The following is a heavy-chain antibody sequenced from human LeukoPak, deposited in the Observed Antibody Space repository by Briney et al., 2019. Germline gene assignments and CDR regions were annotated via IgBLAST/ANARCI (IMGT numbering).Heavy chain of an antibody. J-gene: IGHJ4*02. CDR1: GGSSSDYY. CDR2: INHSGST. D-gene: IGHD3-22*01. CDR3: ARGLWKGSSGYYSFDY. Sequence: SETLSLICAVYGGSSSDYYWTWIRQPPGKGLEWIGEINHSGSTNYNSSLKSRVTISVDTSKNQFSLKLSSVTAADTAVYYCARGLWKGSSGYYSFDYWGQGTLVTVSS. V-gene: IGHV4-34*01.